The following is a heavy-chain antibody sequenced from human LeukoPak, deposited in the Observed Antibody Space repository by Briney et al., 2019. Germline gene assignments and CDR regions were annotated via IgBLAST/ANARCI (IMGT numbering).Heavy chain of an antibody. V-gene: IGHV4-4*07. CDR1: GGSISSYY. J-gene: IGHJ2*01. D-gene: IGHD5-24*01. CDR2: IYTSGST. Sequence: SETLSLTCTVSGGSISSYYWSWIRQPAGKGLEWIGRIYTSGSTNYNPSLKSRVTMSVDTSKNQFSLKLSSVTAADTAVYYCARVLGVEMATISGWYFDLWGRGTLVTVSS. CDR3: ARVLGVEMATISGWYFDL.